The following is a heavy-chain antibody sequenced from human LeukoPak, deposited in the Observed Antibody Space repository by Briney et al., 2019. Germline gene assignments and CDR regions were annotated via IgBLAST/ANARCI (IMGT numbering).Heavy chain of an antibody. Sequence: RASVKVSCKASGYTFTSYGISWVRQAPGQGLEWMGWISAYNGNTNYAQKLQGRVAMTTDTSTSTAYMELRSLRSDDTAVYYCARDLLVVGATYWFDPWGQGTLVTVSS. V-gene: IGHV1-18*01. CDR1: GYTFTSYG. CDR2: ISAYNGNT. J-gene: IGHJ5*02. CDR3: ARDLLVVGATYWFDP. D-gene: IGHD1-26*01.